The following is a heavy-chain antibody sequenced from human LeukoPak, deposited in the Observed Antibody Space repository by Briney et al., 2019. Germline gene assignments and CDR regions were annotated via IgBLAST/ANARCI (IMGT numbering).Heavy chain of an antibody. J-gene: IGHJ4*02. CDR1: GFTFSSYG. D-gene: IGHD2-15*01. CDR3: AKDGYCSGGSCPMGYSGYYFDY. V-gene: IGHV3-23*01. CDR2: ISGSGGST. Sequence: GGTLRLSCAASGFTFSSYGMSWVRQAPGKGLEWVSAISGSGGSTYYADSVKGRFTISRDNSKNTLYLQMNSLRAEDTAVYYCAKDGYCSGGSCPMGYSGYYFDYWGQGTLVTVSS.